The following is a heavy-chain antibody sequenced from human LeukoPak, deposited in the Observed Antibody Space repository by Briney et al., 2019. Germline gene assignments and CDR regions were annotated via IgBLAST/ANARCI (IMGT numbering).Heavy chain of an antibody. Sequence: EASMKVSCKASGFTFTSSAVQWVRQARGQRLEWIGWIVVGSGNTNYAQKFQERVTITRDMSTSTAYMELSSLRSEDTAVYYCATILTGYYFPDYWGQGTLVTVSS. CDR1: GFTFTSSA. CDR2: IVVGSGNT. CDR3: ATILTGYYFPDY. J-gene: IGHJ4*02. D-gene: IGHD3-9*01. V-gene: IGHV1-58*01.